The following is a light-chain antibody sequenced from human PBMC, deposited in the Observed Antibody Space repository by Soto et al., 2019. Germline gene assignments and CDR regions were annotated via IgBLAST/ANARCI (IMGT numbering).Light chain of an antibody. V-gene: IGLV1-44*01. CDR2: SNN. CDR3: AAWDDSLNGWV. Sequence: QLVLTQPPSASGTPGQRVTISCSGSSSNIGSNIVNWYQHLPGTAPKLLIYSNNQRPSGVPDRFSGSKSGTSASLAISGLQSEDEDEADYYCAAWDDSLNGWVFGGGTKVTVL. J-gene: IGLJ3*02. CDR1: SSNIGSNI.